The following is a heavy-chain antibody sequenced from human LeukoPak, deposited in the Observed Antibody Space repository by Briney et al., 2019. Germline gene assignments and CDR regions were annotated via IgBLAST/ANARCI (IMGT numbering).Heavy chain of an antibody. CDR2: ISGIGDRT. CDR1: GFTFSSYA. Sequence: GGSLRLSCAASGFTFSSYAMSWVRLAPGQGLEWVSAISGIGDRTYYADSVKGRFTISRDNSKNSLYLQMNSLRAEDTALYYCAMWREGSREWFFNYWGQGNLVTVSS. D-gene: IGHD3-3*01. CDR3: AMWREGSREWFFNY. J-gene: IGHJ4*02. V-gene: IGHV3-23*01.